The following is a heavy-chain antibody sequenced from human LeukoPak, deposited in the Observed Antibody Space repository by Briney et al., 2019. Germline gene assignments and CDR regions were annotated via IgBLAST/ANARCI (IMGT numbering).Heavy chain of an antibody. D-gene: IGHD3-16*01. J-gene: IGHJ4*02. CDR1: GGSVSSGSYY. CDR3: ARDRSLRY. V-gene: IGHV4-61*01. Sequence: PSETLSLTCTVSGGSVSSGSYYWSWIRQPPGKGLEWIGYVYNNERANYNPSLKSRVAISVDTSENQLSLKLSSVTAADTAVYYCARDRSLRYWGQGTLVTVSS. CDR2: VYNNERA.